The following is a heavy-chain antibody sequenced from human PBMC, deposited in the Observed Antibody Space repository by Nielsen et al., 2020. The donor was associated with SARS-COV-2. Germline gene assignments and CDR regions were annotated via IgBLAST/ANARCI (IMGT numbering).Heavy chain of an antibody. CDR1: GFTSSSYA. J-gene: IGHJ4*02. D-gene: IGHD6-13*01. CDR3: ARDRGAAAGIGY. V-gene: IGHV3-30-3*01. Sequence: GESLKISCAASGFTSSSYAMHWVRQAPGKGLEWVAVISYDGSNKYYADSVKGRFTISRDNSKNTLYLQMNSLRAEDTAVYYCARDRGAAAGIGYWGQGTLVTVSS. CDR2: ISYDGSNK.